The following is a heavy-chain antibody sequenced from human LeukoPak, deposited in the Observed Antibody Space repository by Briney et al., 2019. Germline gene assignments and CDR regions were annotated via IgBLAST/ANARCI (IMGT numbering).Heavy chain of an antibody. D-gene: IGHD3-10*01. J-gene: IGHJ4*02. Sequence: ASVKVSCKASGYTFTGYFLHWVRQAPGQGLEWMGWINPNNGGPNYAQTFQGRVTMTRDTSISTAYMELSGLTSDDTAVYYCARIHSSGSFYNYWGQRTLVTVSS. CDR1: GYTFTGYF. CDR3: ARIHSSGSFYNY. CDR2: INPNNGGP. V-gene: IGHV1-2*02.